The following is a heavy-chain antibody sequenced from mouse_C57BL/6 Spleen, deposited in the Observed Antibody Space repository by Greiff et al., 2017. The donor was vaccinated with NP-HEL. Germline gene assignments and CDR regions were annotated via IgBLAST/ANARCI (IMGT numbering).Heavy chain of an antibody. J-gene: IGHJ2*01. CDR3: ARYYGNWGFFDY. CDR1: GYTFTSYW. V-gene: IGHV1-52*01. D-gene: IGHD2-1*01. Sequence: QVQLQQPGAELVRPGSSVKLSCKASGYTFTSYWMHWVKQRPIQGLEWIGNIDPSDSETHYNQKFTDKATLTVDKSSSTAYMQLSSLTSEDSAVYYCARYYGNWGFFDYWGQGTTLTVSS. CDR2: IDPSDSET.